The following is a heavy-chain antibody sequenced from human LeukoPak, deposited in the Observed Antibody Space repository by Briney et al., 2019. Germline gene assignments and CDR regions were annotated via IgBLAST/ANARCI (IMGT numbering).Heavy chain of an antibody. CDR2: INPNSGGT. D-gene: IGHD5-18*01. CDR3: ARVQDLGYSYGSFDY. CDR1: GYTFTGYY. V-gene: IGHV1-2*02. J-gene: IGHJ4*02. Sequence: ASVKVSCKTSGYTFTGYYMHWVRQAPGQGLEWMGWINPNSGGTNYAQKFQGRVTMTRDTPISTAYMELSRLRSDDTAVYYCARVQDLGYSYGSFDYWGQGTLVTVSS.